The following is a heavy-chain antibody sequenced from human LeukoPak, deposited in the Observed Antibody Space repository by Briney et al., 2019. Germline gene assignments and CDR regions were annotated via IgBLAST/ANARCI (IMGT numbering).Heavy chain of an antibody. J-gene: IGHJ5*02. V-gene: IGHV4-34*01. D-gene: IGHD6-13*01. CDR1: GGSFSGYY. CDR3: ARGDYSSSWYSWFDP. CDR2: INHSGST. Sequence: SETLSLTCAVYGGSFSGYYWSWIRQPPGKGLEWIGEINHSGSTNYNPSHKSRVTISVDTSKNQFSLKLSSVTAADTAVYYCARGDYSSSWYSWFDPWGQGTLVTVSS.